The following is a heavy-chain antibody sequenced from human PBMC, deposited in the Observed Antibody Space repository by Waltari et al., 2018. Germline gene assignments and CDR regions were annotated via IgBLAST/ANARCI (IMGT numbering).Heavy chain of an antibody. V-gene: IGHV4-59*01. CDR2: IYYSGST. J-gene: IGHJ3*02. CDR1: GGSISSYY. CDR3: ARVLRYYDYIWGSYRIGGAFDI. D-gene: IGHD3-16*02. Sequence: QVQLQESGPGLVKPSETLSLTCTVSGGSISSYYWSWIRQPPGKGLEWIGYIYYSGSTNYNPSLKRRVTISVDTSKNQFSLKLSSVTAADTAVYYCARVLRYYDYIWGSYRIGGAFDIWGQGTMVTVSS.